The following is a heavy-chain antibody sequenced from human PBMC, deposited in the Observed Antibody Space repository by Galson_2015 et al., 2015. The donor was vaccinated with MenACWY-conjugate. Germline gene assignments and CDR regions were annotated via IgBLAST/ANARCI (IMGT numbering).Heavy chain of an antibody. V-gene: IGHV5-51*01. CDR3: ARQGIISVGQNWLDP. J-gene: IGHJ5*02. CDR2: IWPGDSET. Sequence: QSGAEVKKSGESLKISCKGSGYSFTNYWIAWVRQMPGKGLEWMGIIWPGDSETRYSPSFQGQVTISADKSISTAYLQWSSLKASDTALYYCARQGIISVGQNWLDPSGQGTLVTVSS. CDR1: GYSFTNYW. D-gene: IGHD5/OR15-5a*01.